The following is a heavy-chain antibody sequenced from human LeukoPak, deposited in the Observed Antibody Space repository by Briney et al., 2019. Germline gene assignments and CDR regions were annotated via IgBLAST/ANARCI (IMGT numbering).Heavy chain of an antibody. D-gene: IGHD4/OR15-4a*01. Sequence: SGTLSLTFPVSGASLTNFYWSWVRRPPGKGLEWIGDIYPSGTTNYNPSLQSRVTMSLDTSKNQLSLRLSSVTAADTAVYFCASLKVSVVLGAISYYMDVWGKGTTVTVSS. J-gene: IGHJ6*03. CDR1: GASLTNFY. CDR2: IYPSGTT. CDR3: ASLKVSVVLGAISYYMDV. V-gene: IGHV4-4*09.